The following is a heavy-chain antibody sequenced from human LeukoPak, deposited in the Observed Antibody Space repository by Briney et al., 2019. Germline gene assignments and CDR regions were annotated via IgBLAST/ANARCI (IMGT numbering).Heavy chain of an antibody. CDR3: ARGPNSNWSGLDF. D-gene: IGHD6-6*01. J-gene: IGHJ4*02. CDR2: ISISSSDI. V-gene: IGHV3-21*01. Sequence: PGGSLRLSCAASGFTFSSYAMNWVRQAPGKGLEWVSSISISSSDIYYADSVKGRFTVSRDNAKNTLYLQVNNLRAEDTAVYYCARGPNSNWSGLDFWGQGTLLTVSS. CDR1: GFTFSSYA.